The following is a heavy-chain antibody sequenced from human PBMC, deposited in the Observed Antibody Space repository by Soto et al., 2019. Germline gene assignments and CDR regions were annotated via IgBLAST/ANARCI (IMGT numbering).Heavy chain of an antibody. D-gene: IGHD6-13*01. V-gene: IGHV3-15*01. J-gene: IGHJ4*02. CDR3: TTRHEYSSSWYSGDY. CDR2: IKSKTDGGTT. CDR1: GFTFSNAW. Sequence: GGSLRLSCAASGFTFSNAWMSWVRQAPGKGLEWVGRIKSKTDGGTTDYAAPVKGRFTISRDDSKNTLYLQMNSLKTEDTAVYYCTTRHEYSSSWYSGDYWGQGTLVTVSS.